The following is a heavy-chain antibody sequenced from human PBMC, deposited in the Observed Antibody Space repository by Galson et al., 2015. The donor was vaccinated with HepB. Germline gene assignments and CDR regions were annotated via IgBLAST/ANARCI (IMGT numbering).Heavy chain of an antibody. CDR2: ISGSGGST. J-gene: IGHJ4*02. CDR1: GFTFSSYA. V-gene: IGHV3-23*01. D-gene: IGHD6-19*01. CDR3: AKDGAGQWLVPNYFDY. Sequence: SLRLSCAASGFTFSSYAMSWVRQAPGKGLEWVSAISGSGGSTYYADSVKGRFTISRDNSKNTLYLQMNSLRAEDTAVYYCAKDGAGQWLVPNYFDYWGQGTLVTVSS.